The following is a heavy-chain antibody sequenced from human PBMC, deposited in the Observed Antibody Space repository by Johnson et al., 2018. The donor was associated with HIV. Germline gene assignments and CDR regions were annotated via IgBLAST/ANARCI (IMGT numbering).Heavy chain of an antibody. D-gene: IGHD6-19*01. CDR3: AKEASGWYHAGDAFDI. CDR2: ISYDGSNK. Sequence: QVQLVESGGGVVQPGRSLRLSCAASGFTFSSYGMHWVRQAPGKGLEWVAVISYDGSNKYYADSVKGRFTISRDNSKNTLYLQMNSLRAEGTAVYYCAKEASGWYHAGDAFDIWGQGTMVTVSS. V-gene: IGHV3-30*18. CDR1: GFTFSSYG. J-gene: IGHJ3*02.